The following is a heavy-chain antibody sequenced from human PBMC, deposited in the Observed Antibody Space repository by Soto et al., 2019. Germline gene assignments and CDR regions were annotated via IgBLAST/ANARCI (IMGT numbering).Heavy chain of an antibody. V-gene: IGHV4-34*01. J-gene: IGHJ3*02. CDR2: LSHSGGT. Sequence: QVQLQQWGAGLLKPSETLSLTCAVYGGFVSSGNYYWSWIRQPPGKGLEWIGELSHSGGTHFNPSLKSRVTISVDTSKNQFSLKMSAVTAADTALYYCARGERGIATTVVYSFDIWGPGTMVTVSS. CDR1: GGFVSSGNYY. CDR3: ARGERGIATTVVYSFDI. D-gene: IGHD1-1*01.